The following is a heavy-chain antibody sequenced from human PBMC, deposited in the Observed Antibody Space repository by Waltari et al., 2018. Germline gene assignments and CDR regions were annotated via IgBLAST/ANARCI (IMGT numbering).Heavy chain of an antibody. Sequence: QVQLQESGPGLVKPSETLSLTCTVSGDSVSSGSYYWGWIRQSPGKGLEWIGYIYHNGNANYSPSLGSRVTMSVDTSKNQFSLSLRSVTAADTALYYCARHWIVVRGIVLPDPWGQGTLVTVSS. J-gene: IGHJ5*02. D-gene: IGHD3-10*01. CDR1: GDSVSSGSYY. CDR3: ARHWIVVRGIVLPDP. V-gene: IGHV4-61*01. CDR2: IYHNGNA.